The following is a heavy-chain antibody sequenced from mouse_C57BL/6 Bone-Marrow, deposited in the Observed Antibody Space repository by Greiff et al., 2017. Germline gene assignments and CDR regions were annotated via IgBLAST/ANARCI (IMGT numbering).Heavy chain of an antibody. Sequence: EVQLQESGPELVKPGDSVKISCKASGYSFTGYFMNWVMQSHGKSLEWIGRINPYNGDTFYNQKFKGKATLTVDKSSSTAHMELRSLTSEDSAVYYCARSGITEIRYAMDYWGQGTSVTVSS. CDR1: GYSFTGYF. CDR3: ARSGITEIRYAMDY. CDR2: INPYNGDT. J-gene: IGHJ4*01. V-gene: IGHV1-20*01. D-gene: IGHD2-4*01.